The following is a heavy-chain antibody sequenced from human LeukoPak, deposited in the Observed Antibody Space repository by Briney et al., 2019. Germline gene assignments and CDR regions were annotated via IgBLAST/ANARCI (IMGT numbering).Heavy chain of an antibody. D-gene: IGHD2-2*01. Sequence: PGGSLRLSCAASGFTVSSNYMSWVRQAPRKGLEWVSVIYSGGSTYYAASVKGRFTISRDNSKNTLYLQMNSLRAEDTAVYYCARDRGGSTSPYYYMDVWGKGTTVTLSS. V-gene: IGHV3-53*01. CDR1: GFTVSSNY. J-gene: IGHJ6*03. CDR2: IYSGGST. CDR3: ARDRGGSTSPYYYMDV.